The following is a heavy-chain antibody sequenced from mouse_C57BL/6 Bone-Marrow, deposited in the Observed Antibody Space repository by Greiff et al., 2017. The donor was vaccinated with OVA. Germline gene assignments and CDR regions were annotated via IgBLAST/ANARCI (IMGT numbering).Heavy chain of an antibody. J-gene: IGHJ1*03. CDR1: GYTFTNYW. CDR3: ARSGDGRGYWYFDV. CDR2: IYPGGGYT. V-gene: IGHV1-63*01. Sequence: VKLQESGAELVRPGTSVKMSCKASGYTFTNYWIGWAKQRPGHGLEWIGDIYPGGGYTNYNEKFKGKATLTADKSSSTAYMQFSSLTSEDSAIYYCARSGDGRGYWYFDVWGTGTTVTVSS. D-gene: IGHD1-1*01.